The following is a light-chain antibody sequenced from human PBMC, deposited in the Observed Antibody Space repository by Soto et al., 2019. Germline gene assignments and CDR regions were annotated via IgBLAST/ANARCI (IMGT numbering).Light chain of an antibody. CDR2: EVS. CDR1: SSDVGGYNY. CDR3: SSYAGSNNLV. Sequence: QSALTQPPSASGSPGQSVTISCTGTSSDVGGYNYVSWYQQHPGKAPKLMIYEVSKRPSGVPDRFSGSKSGNTASLTVSGLQAEDEADYYCSSYAGSNNLVFGGVTKLT. J-gene: IGLJ2*01. V-gene: IGLV2-8*01.